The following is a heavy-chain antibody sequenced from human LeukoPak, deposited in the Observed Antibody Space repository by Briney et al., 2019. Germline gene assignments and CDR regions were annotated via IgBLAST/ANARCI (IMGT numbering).Heavy chain of an antibody. CDR3: ASRRFCTSTSCSDY. CDR2: IYSGGST. CDR1: GFTVSSNY. Sequence: GGSLRLSCAASGFTVSSNYMSWVRQAPGRGLEWVSIIYSGGSTYYADSVKGRFTISRDNSKNTLYLQVNSLRAEDTAVYYCASRRFCTSTSCSDYWGQGTLVTVSS. D-gene: IGHD2-2*01. V-gene: IGHV3-66*01. J-gene: IGHJ4*02.